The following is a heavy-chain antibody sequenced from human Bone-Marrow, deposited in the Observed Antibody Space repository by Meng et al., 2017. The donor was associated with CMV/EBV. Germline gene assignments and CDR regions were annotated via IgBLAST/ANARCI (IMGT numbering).Heavy chain of an antibody. J-gene: IGHJ6*02. CDR2: INSDGSST. CDR3: ARGGDYDFWSGYSNYYGMDV. CDR1: GFTFSSYW. D-gene: IGHD3-3*01. Sequence: GESLKIYCAASGFTFSSYWMHWVRQAPGKGLVWVSRINSDGSSTSYADSVKGRFTISRDNAKNTLYLQMNSLRAEDTAVYYCARGGDYDFWSGYSNYYGMDVWGQGTTVTVSS. V-gene: IGHV3-74*01.